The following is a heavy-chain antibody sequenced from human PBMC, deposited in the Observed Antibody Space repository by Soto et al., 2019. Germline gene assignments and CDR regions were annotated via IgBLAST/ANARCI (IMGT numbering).Heavy chain of an antibody. D-gene: IGHD3-3*01. CDR2: TYYRSKLSN. V-gene: IGHV6-1*01. CDR3: ARGRFNAFGI. J-gene: IGHJ3*02. CDR1: GDSVSSNSVA. Sequence: QVQLQQSGPGLVKPSQTLSLTCAISGDSVSSNSVAWNWIRQSPSRGLEWLGRTYYRSKLSNDYGVTVKGRITINPDTSKNQFSLPLNSVTPEDTAVYYCARGRFNAFGIWGQGTMVTVSS.